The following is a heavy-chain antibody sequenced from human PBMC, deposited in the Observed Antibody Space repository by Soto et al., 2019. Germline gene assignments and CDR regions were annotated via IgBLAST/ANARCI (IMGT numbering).Heavy chain of an antibody. V-gene: IGHV3-23*01. CDR1: GFTFSSYA. D-gene: IGHD3-22*01. CDR2: ISGSGGST. CDR3: AEELSPWAPVIDGFDP. J-gene: IGHJ5*02. Sequence: EVQLLESGGGLLQPGGSLRLSCAASGFTFSSYAMTWVRQAPGKGLEWVSGISGSGGSTYYADSVKGRFTISRDNSKNTLYLQMNSLRVEDTAVYYCAEELSPWAPVIDGFDPWGQGTLVTVSS.